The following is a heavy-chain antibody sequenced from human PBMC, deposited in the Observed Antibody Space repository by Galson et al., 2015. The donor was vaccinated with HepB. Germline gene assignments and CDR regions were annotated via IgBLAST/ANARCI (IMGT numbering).Heavy chain of an antibody. V-gene: IGHV1-18*04. CDR2: ISAYNGNT. D-gene: IGHD6-19*01. CDR3: ARIEKGSIAVAGLLDY. J-gene: IGHJ4*02. CDR1: GSTFTSYG. Sequence: SVKVSCKASGSTFTSYGISWVRQAPGQGLGWMGWISAYNGNTNYAQKLQGRVTMTTDTSTSTAYMELRSLRSDNTAVYYCARIEKGSIAVAGLLDYWGQGTLVTVSS.